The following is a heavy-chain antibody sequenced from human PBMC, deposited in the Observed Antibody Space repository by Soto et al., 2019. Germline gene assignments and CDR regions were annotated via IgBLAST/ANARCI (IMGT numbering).Heavy chain of an antibody. CDR1: GFTFTSSA. V-gene: IGHV1-58*01. D-gene: IGHD2-8*01. J-gene: IGHJ4*02. CDR2: IGVGSGNR. Sequence: AASVKVSCKASGFTFTSSAVQWVRQARGQRLEWIGWIGVGSGNRHYAQKFQERVTITRDMSTNTAYMELGSLRSEDTAVYYCAALGVNFDHWGQGTLVTVSS. CDR3: AALGVNFDH.